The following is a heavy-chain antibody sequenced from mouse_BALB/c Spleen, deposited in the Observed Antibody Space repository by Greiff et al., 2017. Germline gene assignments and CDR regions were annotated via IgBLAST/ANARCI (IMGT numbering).Heavy chain of an antibody. Sequence: QVQLQQSGAELVRPGVSVKISCKGSGYTFTDYAMHWVKQSHAKSLEWIGVISTYYGDASYNQKFKGKATMTVDKSSSTAYMELARLTSEDSAIYCCARGGGNSYYFDYWGQGTTLTVSS. CDR3: ARGGGNSYYFDY. D-gene: IGHD2-1*01. V-gene: IGHV1S137*01. J-gene: IGHJ2*01. CDR1: GYTFTDYA. CDR2: ISTYYGDA.